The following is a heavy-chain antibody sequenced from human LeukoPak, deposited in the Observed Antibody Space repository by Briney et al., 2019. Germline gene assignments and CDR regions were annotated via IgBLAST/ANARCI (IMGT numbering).Heavy chain of an antibody. CDR1: GGSTRNYC. CDR2: IHYRGNT. V-gene: IGHV4-59*08. D-gene: IGHD3-10*01. J-gene: IGHJ3*01. CDR3: ARHLSNYGSGTYTAFDV. Sequence: PSETLSLTCTVSGGSTRNYCWSWVRRPPGMGLQWIGYIHYRGNTDYSPSLRSRVTISSDTSRTSLKVTSVTAADTAVYYCARHLSNYGSGTYTAFDVWGQGAMVIVSS.